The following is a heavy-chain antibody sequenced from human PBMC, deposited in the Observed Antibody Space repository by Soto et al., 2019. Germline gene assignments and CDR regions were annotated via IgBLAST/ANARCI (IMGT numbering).Heavy chain of an antibody. CDR1: GGTFSNHA. D-gene: IGHD3-22*01. V-gene: IGHV1-69*01. J-gene: IGHJ4*02. CDR2: IIPISGTT. Sequence: QVQPVQSGAEVRIPGSSVKVSCKASGGTFSNHAISWVRQAPGQGPEWMGGIIPISGTTNYAQKFQGRVTITADESMTTAYMELSSLRYEDTAVYYCARGPDRSGFYLFDYWGQGTLVTVSS. CDR3: ARGPDRSGFYLFDY.